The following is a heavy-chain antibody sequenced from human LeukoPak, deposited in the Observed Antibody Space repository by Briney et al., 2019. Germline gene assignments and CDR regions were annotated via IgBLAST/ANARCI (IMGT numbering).Heavy chain of an antibody. D-gene: IGHD1-26*01. Sequence: GGSLRLSCAASGFTFDDYAMHWVRQAPGKGLEWVSLISGDGGSTYYAGSVKGRFTISRDNSKNSLYLQMNSLRTEDTALYYCAKDIGYSGTLDYWGQGTLVTVSS. J-gene: IGHJ4*02. CDR2: ISGDGGST. V-gene: IGHV3-43*02. CDR3: AKDIGYSGTLDY. CDR1: GFTFDDYA.